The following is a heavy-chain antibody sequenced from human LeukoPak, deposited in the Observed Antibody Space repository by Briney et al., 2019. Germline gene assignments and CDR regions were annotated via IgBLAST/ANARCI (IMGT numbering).Heavy chain of an antibody. V-gene: IGHV4-34*01. J-gene: IGHJ6*03. Sequence: SETLSLTCTVYGGSFSDYYWSWIRQPPGKGLEWIGEINHSGSTNYNPSLKSRVTISVDTSKNQFSLKLSSVTAADTAVYYCARALTGTFRDYYYYMDVWGKGTTVTVSS. CDR1: GGSFSDYY. CDR3: ARALTGTFRDYYYYMDV. D-gene: IGHD1-7*01. CDR2: INHSGST.